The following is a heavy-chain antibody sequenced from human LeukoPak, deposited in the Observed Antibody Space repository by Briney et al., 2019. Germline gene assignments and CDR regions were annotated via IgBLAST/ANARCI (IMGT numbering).Heavy chain of an antibody. CDR2: IYYSGST. V-gene: IGHV4-39*01. CDR1: GGSISSSSYY. J-gene: IGHJ4*02. Sequence: SETLSLTCTVSGGSISSSSYYWGWIRQPPGKGLEWIGSIYYSGSTYYNPSLKCRVTISVDTSKNQFSLKLSSVTAADTAVYYCATAPGGDYYDYYFDYWGQGTLVTVSS. CDR3: ATAPGGDYYDYYFDY. D-gene: IGHD3-22*01.